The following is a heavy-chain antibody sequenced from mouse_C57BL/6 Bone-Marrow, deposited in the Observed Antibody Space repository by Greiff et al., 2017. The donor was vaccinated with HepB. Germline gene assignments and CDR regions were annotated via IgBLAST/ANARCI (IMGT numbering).Heavy chain of an antibody. CDR1: GFNIKDYY. V-gene: IGHV14-2*01. J-gene: IGHJ4*01. CDR2: IDPEDGET. Sequence: EVQLQQSGAELVKPGASVKLSCTASGFNIKDYYMHWVKQRTEQGLEWIGRIDPEDGETKYAPKFQGKATITADTSSTTAYLQLSSLTSEDTAFYYCSRDYYGSSYSYAMDYWGQGTSVTVSS. D-gene: IGHD1-1*01. CDR3: SRDYYGSSYSYAMDY.